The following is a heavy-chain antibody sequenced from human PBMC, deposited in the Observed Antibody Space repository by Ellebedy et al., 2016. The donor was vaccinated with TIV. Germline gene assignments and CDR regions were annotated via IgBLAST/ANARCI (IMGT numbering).Heavy chain of an antibody. CDR1: GFTFNSYA. CDR3: ARDLDKSSGWYGGAAY. D-gene: IGHD6-19*01. CDR2: ISYDGNSK. J-gene: IGHJ4*02. Sequence: GESLKISCAASGFTFNSYAMHWVRQAPGQGLEGVAVISYDGNSKYYTDSVKGRFTISRDNSMTTLYLEMNSLRAEDTGVYYCARDLDKSSGWYGGAAYWGQGTRVTVSS. V-gene: IGHV3-30-3*01.